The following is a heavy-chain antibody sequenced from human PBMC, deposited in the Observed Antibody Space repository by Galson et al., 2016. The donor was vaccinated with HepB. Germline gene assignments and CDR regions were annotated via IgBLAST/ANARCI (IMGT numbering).Heavy chain of an antibody. D-gene: IGHD5-18*01. V-gene: IGHV3-7*04. CDR3: GRAQWIPARRAAYFDY. J-gene: IGHJ4*02. Sequence: SLRLSCAASEFTFDDYAMHWVRQAPGKGLEWVANIKQDGSEKYFADSVKGRFTISRDNARNSLFLQMDSLRPDDTAVYYCGRAQWIPARRAAYFDYWGQGILVTVSS. CDR2: IKQDGSEK. CDR1: EFTFDDYA.